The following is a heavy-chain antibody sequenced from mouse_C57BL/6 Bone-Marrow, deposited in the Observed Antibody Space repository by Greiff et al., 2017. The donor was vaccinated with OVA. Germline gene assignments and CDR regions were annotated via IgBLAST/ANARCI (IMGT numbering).Heavy chain of an antibody. CDR1: GYSITSGYY. CDR3: APYPGIAY. V-gene: IGHV3-6*01. CDR2: ISYDGSN. Sequence: ESGPGLVKPSQSLSLTCSVTGYSITSGYYWNWIRQFPGNKLEWMGYISYDGSNNYNPSLKNRISITRDTYKNQFFLKLNSVTTEDTATYYCAPYPGIAYWGQGTLVTVSA. J-gene: IGHJ3*01.